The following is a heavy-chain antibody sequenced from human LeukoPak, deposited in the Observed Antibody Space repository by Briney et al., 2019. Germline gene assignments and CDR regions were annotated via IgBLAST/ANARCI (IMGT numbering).Heavy chain of an antibody. D-gene: IGHD2-15*01. CDR2: IDDSGST. CDR3: ARHYGCSGGSCYFDWFDP. J-gene: IGHJ5*02. Sequence: SETLSLTCTVSGGSISSSSYYWGWIRQPPGKGLEWFGSIDDSGSTYYNSSLKRRVTISVGTSNNQFTLKLSSVTAADTAVYYCARHYGCSGGSCYFDWFDPWGQGTLVTVSS. CDR1: GGSISSSSYY. V-gene: IGHV4-39*01.